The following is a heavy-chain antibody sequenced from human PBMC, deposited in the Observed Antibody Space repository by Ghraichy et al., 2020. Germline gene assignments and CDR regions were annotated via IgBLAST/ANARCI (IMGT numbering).Heavy chain of an antibody. CDR1: GFTFSSVA. V-gene: IGHV3-23*01. CDR2: LSGSGGTT. Sequence: GGSLRLSCAASGFTFSSVAMNWVRQAPGKGLEWVSGLSGSGGTTLYADSVKGRFTSSRDNSKNTLYLQMNSLRADDTAVYYCAGGRNANWGQGTLVTVSS. D-gene: IGHD3-16*01. CDR3: AGGRNAN. J-gene: IGHJ4*02.